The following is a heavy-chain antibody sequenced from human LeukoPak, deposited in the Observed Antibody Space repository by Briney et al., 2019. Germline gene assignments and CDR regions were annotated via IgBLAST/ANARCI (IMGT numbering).Heavy chain of an antibody. Sequence: GGSLRLSCAASGFTVSSNYMSWVRHAPGKRLECVSVIYSGGSTYYADSVKGRFTISRDTSKNTLYLQMNSLRAEDTAVYYCARATSLTGPFDYWGQGPLVTVSS. J-gene: IGHJ4*02. CDR3: ARATSLTGPFDY. CDR1: GFTVSSNY. CDR2: IYSGGST. D-gene: IGHD2-8*02. V-gene: IGHV3-53*01.